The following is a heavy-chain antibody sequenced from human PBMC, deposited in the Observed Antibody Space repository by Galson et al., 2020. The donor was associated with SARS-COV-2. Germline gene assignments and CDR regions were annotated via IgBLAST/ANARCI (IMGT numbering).Heavy chain of an antibody. J-gene: IGHJ4*02. CDR3: AKVCDVSMVVAAAFDS. CDR2: ISASGGNT. Sequence: GGSLRPSSAASGFTFSTYCMNWVSPAPGKGLEWVSAISASGGNTYHADSVKGRFNTAREHFRNTLYLQVNSLRAEDMGVYYCAKVCDVSMVVAAAFDSWGQGTLVTVSS. D-gene: IGHD2-15*01. CDR1: GFTFSTYC. V-gene: IGHV3-23*01.